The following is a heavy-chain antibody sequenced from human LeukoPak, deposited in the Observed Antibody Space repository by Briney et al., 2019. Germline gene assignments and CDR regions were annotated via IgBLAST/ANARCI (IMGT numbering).Heavy chain of an antibody. V-gene: IGHV3-30*03. D-gene: IGHD2-15*01. CDR3: ARDQSSGIYCSGGSCSFDY. J-gene: IGHJ4*02. CDR1: GFTVCGNY. CDR2: ISDDGSNK. Sequence: GGSLRLSCAVSGFTVCGNYMSWVRQAPGKGLEWVAGISDDGSNKYYADAVKGRCPISRDNSKNTPYLQMNSLRAEDTDVYYCARDQSSGIYCSGGSCSFDYWGQGPLVTVSS.